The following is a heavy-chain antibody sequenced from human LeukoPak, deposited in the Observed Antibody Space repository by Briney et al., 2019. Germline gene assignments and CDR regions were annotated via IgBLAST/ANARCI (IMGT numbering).Heavy chain of an antibody. CDR2: INSGGGTT. CDR1: GFTFSTYW. J-gene: IGHJ4*02. D-gene: IGHD6-19*01. V-gene: IGHV3-74*01. Sequence: GGSLRLSCAASGFTFSTYWMHWVRQAPGKGLVWVSLINSGGGTTRYADSVNGRFTISRDNAKNILYLQMNSLRAEDTAVYYCARRTGYSSGHSPLYYFDYLGPGTLVNGSS. CDR3: ARRTGYSSGHSPLYYFDY.